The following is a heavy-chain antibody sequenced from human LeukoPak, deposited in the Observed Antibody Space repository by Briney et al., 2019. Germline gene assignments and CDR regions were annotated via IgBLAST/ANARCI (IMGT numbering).Heavy chain of an antibody. CDR1: GGTFNNYA. D-gene: IGHD1-26*01. CDR2: IIPIFGTA. Sequence: SVKVSCKASGGTFNNYAISWVRQAPGQGLEWMGRIIPIFGTADYAQKFQGRVTVTTDESTSTAYMELSRLRSEDTAVCYCARSGSYPNYYFDYWGQGTLVTVSS. CDR3: ARSGSYPNYYFDY. V-gene: IGHV1-69*05. J-gene: IGHJ4*02.